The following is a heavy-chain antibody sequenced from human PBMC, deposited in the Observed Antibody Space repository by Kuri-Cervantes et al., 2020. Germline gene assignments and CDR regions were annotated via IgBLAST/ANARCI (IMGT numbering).Heavy chain of an antibody. D-gene: IGHD1-26*01. J-gene: IGHJ4*02. CDR3: ARDSGSGVKWELLHDY. CDR1: GFTLSSYA. CDR2: ISYDGSNK. Sequence: GESLKISCAASGFTLSSYAMHWVRQAPGKGLEWVAVISYDGSNKYYADSVKGRFTISRDNSKNTLYLQMNSLRAEDTAVYYCARDSGSGVKWELLHDYWGQGTLVTVSS. V-gene: IGHV3-30-3*01.